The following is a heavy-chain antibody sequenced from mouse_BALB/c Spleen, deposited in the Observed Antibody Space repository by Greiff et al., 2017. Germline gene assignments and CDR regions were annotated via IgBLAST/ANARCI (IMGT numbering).Heavy chain of an antibody. Sequence: VQLQQSGPELVKPGASVQISCKASGYSFTGYFLNWVKQSHGKSLEWIGRINPYNGDTFYNQKFKGKATLPVDKSSSTAHMELLSLTSEDSAVDYCGRAEGYDGYYFDYWGQGTTLTVSS. D-gene: IGHD2-2*01. J-gene: IGHJ2*01. V-gene: IGHV1-37*01. CDR3: GRAEGYDGYYFDY. CDR2: INPYNGDT. CDR1: GYSFTGYF.